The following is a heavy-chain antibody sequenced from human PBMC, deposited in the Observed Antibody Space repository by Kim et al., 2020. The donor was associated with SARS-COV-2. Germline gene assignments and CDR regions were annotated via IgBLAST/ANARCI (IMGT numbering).Heavy chain of an antibody. V-gene: IGHV1-8*01. J-gene: IGHJ5*02. CDR3: ARGQQQRRRGGWFDP. D-gene: IGHD6-13*01. Sequence: QRFQGRVTMTRNTSISTAYMELSSLRSEDTAVYYCARGQQQRRRGGWFDPWGQGTLVTVSS.